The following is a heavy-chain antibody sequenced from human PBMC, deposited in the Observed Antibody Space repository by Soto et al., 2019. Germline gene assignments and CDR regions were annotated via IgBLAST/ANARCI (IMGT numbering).Heavy chain of an antibody. D-gene: IGHD3-10*01. CDR2: IYAGDSET. J-gene: IGHJ3*02. CDR3: ARRQVWFGGLLHAFDI. CDR1: GYTFTSYW. Sequence: EVQLVQSGAEVKEPGESLKISCKGSGYTFTSYWIGWVRQMPGKGLEWMGIIYAGDSETRYSPSFQGQVTISADKSISTGYLQWSSLQASDTAMYYCARRQVWFGGLLHAFDIWGQETMVTVSS. V-gene: IGHV5-51*03.